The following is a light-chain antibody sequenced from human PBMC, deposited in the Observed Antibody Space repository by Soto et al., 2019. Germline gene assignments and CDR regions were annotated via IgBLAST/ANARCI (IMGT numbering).Light chain of an antibody. CDR3: SSYAGSNNYV. J-gene: IGLJ1*01. CDR1: SSDVGGCNY. Sequence: QSVLPQPPSATGCPGQSDTISYTGTSSDVGGCNYVSWYQQHPGKAPKLMIYEVSKQPSGVPDRFSGSKSGNTASLAVSGLQAEDEADYYCSSYAGSNNYVCGSGTKVTVL. V-gene: IGLV2-8*01. CDR2: EVS.